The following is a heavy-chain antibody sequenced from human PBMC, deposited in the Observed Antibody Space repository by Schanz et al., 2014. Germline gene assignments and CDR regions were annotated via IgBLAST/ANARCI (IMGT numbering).Heavy chain of an antibody. V-gene: IGHV3-33*01. CDR2: IWSDGSTK. CDR1: GFAFSVYG. CDR3: ASPSGYSDYGTYFDF. Sequence: QVQMVESGGGVVQPGRSLRLSCAASGFAFSVYGMHWVRQAPGKGPEWVAVIWSDGSTKYYADSVKGRFTISRDNSRNMLYLQMNSLRTEDTAVYYCASPSGYSDYGTYFDFWGQGTLVTVSS. D-gene: IGHD5-12*01. J-gene: IGHJ4*02.